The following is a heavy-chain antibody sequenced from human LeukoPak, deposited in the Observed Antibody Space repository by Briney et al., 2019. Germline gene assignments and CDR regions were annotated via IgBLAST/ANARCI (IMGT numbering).Heavy chain of an antibody. CDR3: ARQPGIAVADPFDF. J-gene: IGHJ4*02. Sequence: GESLKISCKGSGYTFTSYWISWVRQMPGKGLEWMGKIDPSDSYTIYSPSFQGHVTISGDKSISTVYLHWSSLQASDTAICYCARQPGIAVADPFDFWGQGTLVTVSS. D-gene: IGHD6-19*01. V-gene: IGHV5-10-1*01. CDR1: GYTFTSYW. CDR2: IDPSDSYT.